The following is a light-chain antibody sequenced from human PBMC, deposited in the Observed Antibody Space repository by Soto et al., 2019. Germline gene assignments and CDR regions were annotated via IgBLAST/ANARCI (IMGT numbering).Light chain of an antibody. CDR2: EVT. CDR1: SGDVGFYNF. J-gene: IGLJ1*01. Sequence: QSVLTQPPSASGSPGQSLTISCTGTSGDVGFYNFVSWYQQRPGKAPKLVIYEVTKRPSGVPDRFSGSKSGSTASLTVSGLQADDEADYYCASYAGTKLFVFXSGTKLTVL. V-gene: IGLV2-8*01. CDR3: ASYAGTKLFV.